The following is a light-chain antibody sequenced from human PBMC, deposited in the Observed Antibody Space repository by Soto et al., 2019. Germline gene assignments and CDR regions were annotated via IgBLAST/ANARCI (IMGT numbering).Light chain of an antibody. CDR3: QQCYSSPRT. V-gene: IGKV1-39*01. CDR2: AAS. J-gene: IGKJ1*01. CDR1: QRISTY. Sequence: DIQMTQSPSTLSAGVGDRVTITCRASQRISTYLNWYQQKPGEAPTLLIYAASSLQSGVPSRFSGGGSWTDFTLTINTLQTEDFATYFCQQCYSSPRTFGQGTKVEIK.